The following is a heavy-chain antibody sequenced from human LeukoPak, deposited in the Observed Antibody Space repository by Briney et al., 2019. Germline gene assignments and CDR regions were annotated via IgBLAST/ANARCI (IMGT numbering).Heavy chain of an antibody. V-gene: IGHV3-7*03. Sequence: PGGSLRLSRAASGFTFSSYWMSWVRQAPGEGLEWVAKINQDGTEKAYVDSVRGRFTISRDNAKNSLFLQMNSLRAEDTAVYYCARGGAARLHFQNWGQGTLVTVSS. D-gene: IGHD6-6*01. CDR2: INQDGTEK. CDR3: ARGGAARLHFQN. CDR1: GFTFSSYW. J-gene: IGHJ1*01.